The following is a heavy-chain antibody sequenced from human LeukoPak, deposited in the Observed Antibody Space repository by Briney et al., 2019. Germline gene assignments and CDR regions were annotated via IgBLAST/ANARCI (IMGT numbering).Heavy chain of an antibody. CDR2: IHYSGST. D-gene: IGHD3-22*01. CDR1: GGSISRYF. CDR3: ARQGVSSYQYYFDY. Sequence: PSETLSLTCTASGGSISRYFWSWIRQTPEQGLKRIGDIHYSGSTNYNPSLKSRVTISVDTSKNQFSLKLTSVTAADTAVYYCARQGVSSYQYYFDYWGQGTLVTVSS. V-gene: IGHV4-59*08. J-gene: IGHJ4*02.